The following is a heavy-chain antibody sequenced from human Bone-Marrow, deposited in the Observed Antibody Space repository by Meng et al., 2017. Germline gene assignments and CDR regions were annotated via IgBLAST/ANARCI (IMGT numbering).Heavy chain of an antibody. CDR1: GFTFSSYG. D-gene: IGHD3-22*01. Sequence: GESLKISCAASGFTFSSYGMHWVRQAPGKGLEWVAVIWYDGSNKYYADSVKGRFTISRDNSKNTLYLQMNSLRAEDTAVYYCANAHNYDSSGYYSFQVYWGQGTLVTVSS. CDR2: IWYDGSNK. CDR3: ANAHNYDSSGYYSFQVY. J-gene: IGHJ4*02. V-gene: IGHV3-33*06.